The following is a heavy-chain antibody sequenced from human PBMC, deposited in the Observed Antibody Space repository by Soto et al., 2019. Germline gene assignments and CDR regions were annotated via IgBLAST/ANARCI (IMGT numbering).Heavy chain of an antibody. V-gene: IGHV3-30*18. CDR3: AKDTGYYSDSSRLTNWLEP. J-gene: IGHJ5*02. D-gene: IGHD3-22*01. Sequence: GGSLRLSCAASGFTVSNYGIHWVRQAPGKGLEWVAVMAYGRRVKYYGDSVKGRFTISRDISKNTEYLQMNSLRIEDTAVYYCAKDTGYYSDSSRLTNWLEPWGPGTLVTVSS. CDR2: MAYGRRVK. CDR1: GFTVSNYG.